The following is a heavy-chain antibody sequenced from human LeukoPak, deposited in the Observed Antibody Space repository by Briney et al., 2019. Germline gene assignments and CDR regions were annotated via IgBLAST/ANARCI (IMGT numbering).Heavy chain of an antibody. J-gene: IGHJ4*02. CDR3: ARHSGMVDRHSAH. Sequence: PSETLSLTCNVSGGSIVISSYYWGWVRQSPGKGLEWIGSMSYGGTSYYNPSLKSRVTMSVDTSKNTFSLKVTSVTAADTAVYFCARHSGMVDRHSAHWGQGILVPVSS. CDR1: GGSIVISSYY. D-gene: IGHD3-3*01. CDR2: MSYGGTS. V-gene: IGHV4-39*01.